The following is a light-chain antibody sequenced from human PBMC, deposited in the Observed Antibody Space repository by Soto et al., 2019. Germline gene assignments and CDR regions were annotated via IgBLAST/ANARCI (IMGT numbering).Light chain of an antibody. CDR1: SSNVGGNT. V-gene: IGLV1-44*01. Sequence: QSVVTQPPSVSGTPGQRVTISCSGGSSNVGGNTVIWYQQLPGTAPKLLIHSNNQRPSGVPDRFSGSKSGTSASLAISGLQSEDEADYHCASWDDSLRGVIFGGGTKLTVL. CDR3: ASWDDSLRGVI. J-gene: IGLJ2*01. CDR2: SNN.